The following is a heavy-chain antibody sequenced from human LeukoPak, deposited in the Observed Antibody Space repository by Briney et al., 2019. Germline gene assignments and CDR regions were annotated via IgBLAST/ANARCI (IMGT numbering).Heavy chain of an antibody. CDR3: ARDEAYYANYYMDV. Sequence: PSETLSLTCAVYGGSFSAYYWSWIRQPPGKGLEWIGEINHSGSTNYNPSLKSRVTISVDTSKNQFSVKLRSVTAADTAVYYCARDEAYYANYYMDVWGKGTTVTVSS. CDR1: GGSFSAYY. V-gene: IGHV4-34*01. J-gene: IGHJ6*03. D-gene: IGHD3-3*01. CDR2: INHSGST.